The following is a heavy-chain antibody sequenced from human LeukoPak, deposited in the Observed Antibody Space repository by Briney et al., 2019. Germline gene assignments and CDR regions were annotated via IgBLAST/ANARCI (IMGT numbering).Heavy chain of an antibody. D-gene: IGHD5-12*01. CDR3: VKEWRRATWFDP. V-gene: IGHV3-64D*06. Sequence: PGGSLRLSCLASGFTFSNYAMHWVRQAPGKGLEYVSAINSDGGSKYYVDPVKGRFTISRDNSKTTVHLQMSSLRTEDTAVYYCVKEWRRATWFDPWSQGTLVTVPS. J-gene: IGHJ5*02. CDR1: GFTFSNYA. CDR2: INSDGGSK.